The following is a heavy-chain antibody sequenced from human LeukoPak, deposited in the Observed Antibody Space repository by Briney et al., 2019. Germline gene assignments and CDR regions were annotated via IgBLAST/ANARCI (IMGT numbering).Heavy chain of an antibody. CDR2: ISGSGGST. Sequence: GGSLRLSCAASGFTFSSYAMSWVRQAPGKGLEWVSAISGSGGSTYYADSVKGRFTISRDNSKNTLYLQMNSLRAEDTAVYYCAKGAVSGGWYRIWYFDLWGRGTLVTVSS. D-gene: IGHD6-19*01. CDR3: AKGAVSGGWYRIWYFDL. J-gene: IGHJ2*01. V-gene: IGHV3-23*01. CDR1: GFTFSSYA.